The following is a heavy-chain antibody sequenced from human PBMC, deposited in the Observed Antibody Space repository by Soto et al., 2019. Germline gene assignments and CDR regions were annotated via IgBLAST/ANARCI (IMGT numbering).Heavy chain of an antibody. J-gene: IGHJ6*02. CDR2: IWYDGSNK. V-gene: IGHV3-33*01. Sequence: SPRLSCAASGFNFTSYGMHWVRQAPGKGLEWVAVIWYDGSNKYYADSVKGRFTISRDNSKNTLYLQMNSLRAEDTAVYYCARDAEGRYYHGMDVWGQGTTVTVSS. CDR3: ARDAEGRYYHGMDV. CDR1: GFNFTSYG.